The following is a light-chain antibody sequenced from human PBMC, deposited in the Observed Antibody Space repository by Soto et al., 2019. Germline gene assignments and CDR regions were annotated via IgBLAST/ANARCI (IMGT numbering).Light chain of an antibody. J-gene: IGLJ1*01. CDR3: SSYTTSNALV. V-gene: IGLV2-14*01. CDR2: EVS. CDR1: SSDIATYNY. Sequence: QSVLTQPASVSGSPGQSITLSSTGTSSDIATYNYVSWYQQHPGKAPKLMIYEVSNRPSGVSRRFSGSKSGHTASLTISGLQAEDEADYYCSSYTTSNALVFGTGTKVTVL.